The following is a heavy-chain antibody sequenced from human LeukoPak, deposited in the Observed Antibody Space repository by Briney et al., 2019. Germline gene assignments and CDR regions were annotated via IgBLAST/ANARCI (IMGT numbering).Heavy chain of an antibody. CDR2: IFYSGST. J-gene: IGHJ5*02. CDR1: GGSISSSSFY. CDR3: ARQGYISGQGFRNNWFDP. D-gene: IGHD6-19*01. V-gene: IGHV4-39*01. Sequence: SETLSLTCTVSGGSISSSSFYWGWIRQPPGKGLEWIGTIFYSGSTYYNPSLRSRVTMSVDTSKNQFSLRLSSVTAADTAVYYCARQGYISGQGFRNNWFDPWGQGYLVTVSS.